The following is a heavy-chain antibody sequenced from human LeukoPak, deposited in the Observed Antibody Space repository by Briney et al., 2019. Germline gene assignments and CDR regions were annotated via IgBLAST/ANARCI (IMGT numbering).Heavy chain of an antibody. CDR2: IQTSGNA. CDR3: ARDPGDYNHDWYFDL. Sequence: SETLSLTCTVSGGSLSTYYWNWIRQPAGKGLEWIGRIQTSGNADYKSSLKSRVTMSVDTSKNQFSLRLRSVTAADTAVYYCARDPGDYNHDWYFDLWGRGTLVTVSS. D-gene: IGHD4-17*01. J-gene: IGHJ2*01. CDR1: GGSLSTYY. V-gene: IGHV4-4*07.